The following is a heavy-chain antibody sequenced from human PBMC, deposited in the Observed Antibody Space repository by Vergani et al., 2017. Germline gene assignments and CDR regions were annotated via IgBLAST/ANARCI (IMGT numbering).Heavy chain of an antibody. D-gene: IGHD4-23*01. CDR2: IYHSGSN. V-gene: IGHV4-30-2*01. Sequence: QLQLQESGSGLVKPSQTLSLTCAVSGGSISSGGYSWSWIRQPHGKGLGWFGYIYHSGSNYYNPSRKSRVTSSVDRTKNQFTLKLCSVTTAETAVYYCARVGDYGGNLGDAFDIWGQGTMVTVSS. CDR3: ARVGDYGGNLGDAFDI. CDR1: GGSISSGGYS. J-gene: IGHJ3*02.